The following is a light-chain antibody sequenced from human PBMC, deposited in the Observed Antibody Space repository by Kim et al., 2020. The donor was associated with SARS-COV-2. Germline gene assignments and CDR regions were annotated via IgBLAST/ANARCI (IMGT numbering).Light chain of an antibody. CDR1: SLRSYY. CDR3: NSRDSSGNHLEV. CDR2: GKN. Sequence: SSELTQDPAVSVALGQTVRITCQGDSLRSYYASWYQQKPGQAPVLVIYGKNNRPSGIPDRFSGSSSGNTASLTITGAQAEDEAAYYCNSRDSSGNHLEVFGGGTQLTVL. V-gene: IGLV3-19*01. J-gene: IGLJ2*01.